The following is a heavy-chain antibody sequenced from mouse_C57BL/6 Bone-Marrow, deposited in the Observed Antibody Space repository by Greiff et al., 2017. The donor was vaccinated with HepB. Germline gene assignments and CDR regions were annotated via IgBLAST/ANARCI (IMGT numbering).Heavy chain of an antibody. CDR3: ARGGYGSSYNPRYFDV. CDR2: IYPGDGDT. CDR1: GYAFSSYW. Sequence: VQLQQSGAELVKPGASVKISCKASGYAFSSYWMNWAKQRPGKGLEWIGQIYPGDGDTNYNGKFKGKATLTADKSSSTAYMQLSSLTSEDSAVYFCARGGYGSSYNPRYFDVWGTGTTVTVSS. V-gene: IGHV1-80*01. J-gene: IGHJ1*03. D-gene: IGHD1-1*01.